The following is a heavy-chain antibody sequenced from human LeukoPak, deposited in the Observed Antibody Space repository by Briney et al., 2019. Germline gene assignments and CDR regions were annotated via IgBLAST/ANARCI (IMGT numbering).Heavy chain of an antibody. CDR3: ARDDYGGRGEFDY. Sequence: GGSLRLSCAASGFTFSSYWMHWVRQAPGKGLVWVSRINSDGSTTSYADSVKGRFTISRDNSKNTLYLQMNSLRAEDTAVYYCARDDYGGRGEFDYWGQGTLVTVSS. D-gene: IGHD4-23*01. CDR2: INSDGSTT. CDR1: GFTFSSYW. V-gene: IGHV3-74*01. J-gene: IGHJ4*02.